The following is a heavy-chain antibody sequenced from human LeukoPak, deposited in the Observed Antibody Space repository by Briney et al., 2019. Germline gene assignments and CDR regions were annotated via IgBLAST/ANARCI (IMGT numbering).Heavy chain of an antibody. D-gene: IGHD4-17*01. CDR3: ATHTKKYGDYADDWFDP. J-gene: IGHJ5*02. CDR1: GGSFSDNY. V-gene: IGHV4-34*01. CDR2: INHSGST. Sequence: SETLSLTSGVYGGSFSDNYWSWIRQPPGKGLEWIGEINHSGSTNYNPSLKSRVTISIDTSKNQFSLKVSSVTAADTAVYYCATHTKKYGDYADDWFDPWGQGTLVTVSS.